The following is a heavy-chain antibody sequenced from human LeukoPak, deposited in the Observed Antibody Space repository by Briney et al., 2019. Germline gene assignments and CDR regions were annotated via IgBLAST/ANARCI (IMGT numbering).Heavy chain of an antibody. D-gene: IGHD3-3*01. CDR2: ISAYNGNT. J-gene: IGHJ5*02. CDR1: GYTFTSYG. CDR3: ARVSNYYDFWSGYYRVKDWFDP. V-gene: IGHV1-18*01. Sequence: SVKVSCKASGYTFTSYGISWVRQAPGQGLEWMGWISAYNGNTNYAQKLQGRVTMTTDTSTSTPYMELRSLRSDDTAVYYCARVSNYYDFWSGYYRVKDWFDPWGQGTLVTVSS.